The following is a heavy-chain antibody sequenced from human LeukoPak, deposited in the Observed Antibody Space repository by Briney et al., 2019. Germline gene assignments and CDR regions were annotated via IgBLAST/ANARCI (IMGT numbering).Heavy chain of an antibody. J-gene: IGHJ4*02. CDR3: ARRVPSQVITDYFDY. CDR1: GFTFSSYG. CDR2: IRYDGSNK. D-gene: IGHD3-16*01. V-gene: IGHV3-30*02. Sequence: GGSLRLSCAASGFTFSSYGMHWVRQAPGKGLEWVAFIRYDGSNKYYADSVKGRFTISRDNSKNTLYLQMNSLRAEDTAVYYCARRVPSQVITDYFDYWGQGTLVTVSS.